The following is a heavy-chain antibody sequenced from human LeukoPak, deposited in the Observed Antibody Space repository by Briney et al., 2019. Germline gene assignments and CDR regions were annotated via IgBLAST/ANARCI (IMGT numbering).Heavy chain of an antibody. Sequence: SETLSLTCAVYGGSFSGYYWSWIRQPLGKGLEWIGEINHSGSTNYNPSLKSRVTISVDTSKNQFSLKLSSVTAADTAVYYCARAAGIAPDWFDPWGQGTLVTVSS. J-gene: IGHJ5*02. CDR2: INHSGST. D-gene: IGHD6-13*01. CDR3: ARAAGIAPDWFDP. CDR1: GGSFSGYY. V-gene: IGHV4-34*01.